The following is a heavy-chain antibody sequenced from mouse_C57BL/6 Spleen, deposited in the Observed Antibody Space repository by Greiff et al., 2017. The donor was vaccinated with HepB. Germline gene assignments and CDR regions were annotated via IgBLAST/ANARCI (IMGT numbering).Heavy chain of an antibody. D-gene: IGHD3-2*02. CDR2: IDPSDSYT. Sequence: QVHVKQPGAELVMPGASVKLSCKASGYTFTSYWMHWVKQRPGQGLEWIGEIDPSDSYTNYNQKFKGKSTLTVDKSSSTAYMQLSSLTSEDSAVYYCARSASDSSGYWFAYWGQGTLVTVSA. J-gene: IGHJ3*01. CDR1: GYTFTSYW. V-gene: IGHV1-69*01. CDR3: ARSASDSSGYWFAY.